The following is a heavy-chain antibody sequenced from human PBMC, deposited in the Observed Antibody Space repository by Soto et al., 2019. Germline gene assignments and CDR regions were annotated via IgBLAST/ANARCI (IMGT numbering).Heavy chain of an antibody. J-gene: IGHJ5*02. CDR3: ARSVFP. CDR1: GGSISSGCYY. Sequence: QVQLQESGPGLVKPSQTLSLTCTVSGGSISSGCYYWNWIRQPPGKGLELIVYFYYRGSTYYNPSLKRRVTISVDTSKTQFSLTLSSVTAAATAVYYCARSVFPWGQGTLVTVSS. V-gene: IGHV4-31*03. CDR2: FYYRGST.